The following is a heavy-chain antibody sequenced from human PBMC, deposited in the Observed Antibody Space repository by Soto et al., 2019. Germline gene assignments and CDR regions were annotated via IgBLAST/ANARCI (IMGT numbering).Heavy chain of an antibody. D-gene: IGHD6-13*01. Sequence: QVQLQESGPGLVKPSETLSLTCTVSGGSISSYYWSWIRQPPGKGLEWIGYIYYSGSTNYNPSLKSRVTISVDTSKNQFSLKLSSVTAADTAVYYCAREAPGVAAPFDPWGQGTLVTVSS. V-gene: IGHV4-59*01. CDR2: IYYSGST. CDR3: AREAPGVAAPFDP. CDR1: GGSISSYY. J-gene: IGHJ5*02.